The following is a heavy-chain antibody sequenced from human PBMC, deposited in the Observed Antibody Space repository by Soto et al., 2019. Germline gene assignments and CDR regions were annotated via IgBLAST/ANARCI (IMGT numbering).Heavy chain of an antibody. CDR3: AKDIVEVVAATRGALAHADY. CDR2: ISYDGSNK. J-gene: IGHJ4*02. CDR1: GFTFSSYG. Sequence: QVQLVESGGGVVQPGRSLRLSCAASGFTFSSYGMHWVRQAPGKGLEWVAVISYDGSNKYYADSVKGRFTISRDNSNNTLYLQMNSLRAEDTAVYYCAKDIVEVVAATRGALAHADYCGQGTLVTVSS. V-gene: IGHV3-30*18. D-gene: IGHD2-15*01.